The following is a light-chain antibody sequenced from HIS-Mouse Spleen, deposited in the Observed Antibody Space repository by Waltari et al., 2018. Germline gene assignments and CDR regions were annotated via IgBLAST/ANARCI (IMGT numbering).Light chain of an antibody. CDR1: SSDVGSYNL. CDR3: CSYAGSSTYV. V-gene: IGLV2-23*01. CDR2: KGS. J-gene: IGLJ1*01. Sequence: QSALTQPASVSGSPGQSITISCTGTSSDVGSYNLVSWYQQHPGKAPRLMIYKGSKRPSGVSNRCSGSKSGNTASLTISGLQAEDEADYYCCSYAGSSTYVFGTGTKVTVL.